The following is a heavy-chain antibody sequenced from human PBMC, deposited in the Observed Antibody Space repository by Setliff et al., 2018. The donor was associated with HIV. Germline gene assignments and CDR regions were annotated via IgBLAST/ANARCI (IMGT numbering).Heavy chain of an antibody. J-gene: IGHJ3*02. CDR3: ILLGMHGAFDI. D-gene: IGHD7-27*01. Sequence: PSETLSLTCAVYGGSLSGFYWTFIRQSPGKGLEWVGRIKSRVDGETTAYAAPLKGRFTISRDDSKNTLYLQMDSLSTEDTAVYYCILLGMHGAFDIWGQGTMVTVSS. CDR1: GGSLSGFY. CDR2: IKSRVDGETT. V-gene: IGHV3-15*01.